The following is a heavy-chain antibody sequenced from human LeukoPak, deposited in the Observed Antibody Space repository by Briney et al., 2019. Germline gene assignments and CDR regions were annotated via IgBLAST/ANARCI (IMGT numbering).Heavy chain of an antibody. J-gene: IGHJ6*02. CDR2: INSDGSGT. D-gene: IGHD2-21*01. V-gene: IGHV3-74*01. CDR3: AREGFPDV. CDR1: GFTFNSYW. Sequence: PGGSLRLSCAASGFTFNSYWMHWVRQAPGKGLVWVSRINSDGSGTSDADFVKGRFTISRDNSKNTLYLQMNSLRAEDTAMYYCAREGFPDVWGQGTTVTVSS.